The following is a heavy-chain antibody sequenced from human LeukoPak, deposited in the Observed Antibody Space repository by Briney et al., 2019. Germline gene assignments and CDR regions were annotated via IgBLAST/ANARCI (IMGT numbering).Heavy chain of an antibody. CDR1: GYSISSGYY. CDR3: ARGVKLDY. J-gene: IGHJ4*02. CDR2: IYHSGST. V-gene: IGHV4-38-2*02. Sequence: SETLSLTCTVSGYSISSGYYWGWIRQPPGKGLKWIGSIYHSGSTYYNPSLKSRVTISVDTSKNQFFLNVTSVTAADAAVYYCARGVKLDYWGQGALVTVSS.